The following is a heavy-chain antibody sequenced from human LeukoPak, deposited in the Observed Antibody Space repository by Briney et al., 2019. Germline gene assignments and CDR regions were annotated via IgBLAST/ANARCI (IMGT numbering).Heavy chain of an antibody. J-gene: IGHJ6*03. D-gene: IGHD3-16*02. CDR2: ISYDGSNK. Sequence: GGSLRLSCAVSGFTFRNYWMTWVRQAPGKGLEWVAVISYDGSNKYYADSVKGRFTISRDNAKNSLYLQMNSLRAEDTAVYYCASPAASLSGYYYYMDVWGKGTTVTVSS. CDR1: GFTFRNYW. V-gene: IGHV3-30*03. CDR3: ASPAASLSGYYYYMDV.